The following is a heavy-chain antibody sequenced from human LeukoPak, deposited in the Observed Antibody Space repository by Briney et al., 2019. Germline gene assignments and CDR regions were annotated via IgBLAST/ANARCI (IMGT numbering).Heavy chain of an antibody. Sequence: ASVKVSCKASGYTFTSDDISWVRQAPGQGLEWMGRISAYNGDTNYAERFQGRVTMTTDTSASTAYMELRSLRSDDTAVYYCARGWDLDYWGQGTLVTVSS. CDR3: ARGWDLDY. CDR2: ISAYNGDT. CDR1: GYTFTSDD. V-gene: IGHV1-18*01. J-gene: IGHJ4*02. D-gene: IGHD1-26*01.